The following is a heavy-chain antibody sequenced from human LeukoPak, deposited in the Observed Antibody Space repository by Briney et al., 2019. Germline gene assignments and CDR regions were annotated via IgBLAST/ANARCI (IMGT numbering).Heavy chain of an antibody. CDR1: GGTFSSYA. CDR3: ARDRIVGATTGYYYYMDV. V-gene: IGHV1-69*05. D-gene: IGHD1-26*01. J-gene: IGHJ6*03. Sequence: SVKVSCKASGGTFSSYAISWVRQAPGQGLEWMGGIIPIFGTANYAQKFLGRVTITTDESTSTAYMELSSLRSEDTAVYYCARDRIVGATTGYYYYMDVWGKGTTVTVSS. CDR2: IIPIFGTA.